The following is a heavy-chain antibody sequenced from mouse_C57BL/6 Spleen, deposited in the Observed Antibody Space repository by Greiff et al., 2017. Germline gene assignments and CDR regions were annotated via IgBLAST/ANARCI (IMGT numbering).Heavy chain of an antibody. J-gene: IGHJ2*01. Sequence: EVKLVESGEGLVKPGGSLKLSCAASGFTFSSYAMSWVRQTPEKRLEWVAYISSGGDYIYYADTVKGRFTISRDNARNTLYLQMSSLKSEDTAMYYCTSDPGTRRGFDYWGQGTTLTVSS. V-gene: IGHV5-9-1*02. CDR2: ISSGGDYI. CDR1: GFTFSSYA. D-gene: IGHD4-1*01. CDR3: TSDPGTRRGFDY.